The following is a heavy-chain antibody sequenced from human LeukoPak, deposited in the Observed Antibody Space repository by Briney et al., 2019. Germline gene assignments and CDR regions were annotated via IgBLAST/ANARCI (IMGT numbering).Heavy chain of an antibody. CDR2: ISSSTNTI. CDR3: ARDSTHYYDSGSYYYDS. CDR1: GFTFSGYS. J-gene: IGHJ4*02. V-gene: IGHV3-48*02. D-gene: IGHD3-22*01. Sequence: PGGSLRLSCAASGFTFSGYSMNWVRQAPGKGLEWVSYISSSTNTIYYADSVKGRFTISRDNAKNSLYLQMNSLRDEDTAVYYCARDSTHYYDSGSYYYDSWGQGTLVTVSS.